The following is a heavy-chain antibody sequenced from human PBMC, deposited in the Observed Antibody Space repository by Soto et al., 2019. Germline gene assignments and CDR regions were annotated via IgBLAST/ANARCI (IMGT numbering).Heavy chain of an antibody. Sequence: PXEFMKISYKGSGYSLTSSWLGWVRQMPGKGLEWMGIIYPGDSDTRYSPSFQGQVTISADKSISTAYLQWSSLKASDTAMYYCARKPRYCSSTSCYIFGYWGQGTLVTVSS. CDR3: ARKPRYCSSTSCYIFGY. CDR2: IYPGDSDT. D-gene: IGHD2-2*02. CDR1: GYSLTSSW. V-gene: IGHV5-51*01. J-gene: IGHJ4*02.